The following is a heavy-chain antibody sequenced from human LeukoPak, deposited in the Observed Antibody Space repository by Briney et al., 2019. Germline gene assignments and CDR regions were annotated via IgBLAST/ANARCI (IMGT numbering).Heavy chain of an antibody. CDR3: TRNDSPGPN. Sequence: GGSLRLSCEASGFTFGDYSMSWVRQAPGKGLSWVGFIRKKAYGGTTEYAASVKGRFTISREDSISIVYLQMNNLKTEDTAVYYCTRNDSPGPNWGQGTLVTVSS. D-gene: IGHD2-15*01. CDR2: IRKKAYGGTT. CDR1: GFTFGDYS. J-gene: IGHJ4*02. V-gene: IGHV3-49*04.